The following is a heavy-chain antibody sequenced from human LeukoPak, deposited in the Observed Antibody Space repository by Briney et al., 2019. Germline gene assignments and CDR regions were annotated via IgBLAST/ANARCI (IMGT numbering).Heavy chain of an antibody. CDR1: GFTFTSYT. CDR3: ARAVEWEPTSGYYFDY. D-gene: IGHD1-26*01. CDR2: ISSGSYTM. J-gene: IGHJ4*02. Sequence: SGGSLRLSCAASGFTFTSYTMNWVRQAPGKGLEWVSFISSGSYTMSHADSVKGRFTISRDNAKNPLYLQMNSLRAEDTAVYYCARAVEWEPTSGYYFDYWGRGTLVTVSS. V-gene: IGHV3-48*04.